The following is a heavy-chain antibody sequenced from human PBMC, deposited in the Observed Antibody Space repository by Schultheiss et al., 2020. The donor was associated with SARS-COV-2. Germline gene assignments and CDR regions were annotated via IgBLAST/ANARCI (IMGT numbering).Heavy chain of an antibody. CDR2: IWYDGSNK. CDR1: GFTFSSYG. D-gene: IGHD6-19*01. J-gene: IGHJ6*02. Sequence: GGSLRLSCAASGFTFSSYGMHWVRQAPGKGLEWVAVIWYDGSNKYYADSVKGRFTISRDNSKNTLYLQMNSLRAEDTAVYYCARGGPRAVAPMDVWGQGTTVTVSS. V-gene: IGHV3-33*01. CDR3: ARGGPRAVAPMDV.